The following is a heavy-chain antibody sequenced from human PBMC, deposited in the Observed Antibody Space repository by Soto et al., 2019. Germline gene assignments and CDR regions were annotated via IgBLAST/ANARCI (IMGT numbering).Heavy chain of an antibody. D-gene: IGHD4-4*01. Sequence: SETLSLTCTVSGGSISSGGYYWSWIRQHPGKGLEWIGYIYYSGSTYYNPSLKSRVTISVDTSKNQFSLKLSSVNAADTAVYYCARGPADTVTTDYYYMDVWGKGTTVTVSS. CDR2: IYYSGST. V-gene: IGHV4-31*03. CDR1: GGSISSGGYY. J-gene: IGHJ6*03. CDR3: ARGPADTVTTDYYYMDV.